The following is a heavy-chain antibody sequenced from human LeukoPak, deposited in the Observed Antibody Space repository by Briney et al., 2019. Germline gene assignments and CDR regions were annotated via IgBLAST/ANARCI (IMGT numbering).Heavy chain of an antibody. V-gene: IGHV3-74*01. CDR2: INEGGSVA. D-gene: IGHD5-24*01. CDR1: GFTFSNYW. CDR3: SRDLRGRDDY. Sequence: GGSLRLSCAASGFTFSNYWMHWVRQAPGKGLVWVSRINEGGSVADYADSVKGRFTISRDNAKNTLYLEMNSLRAEDTAVYYCSRDLRGRDDYWGQGTLVTVSS. J-gene: IGHJ4*02.